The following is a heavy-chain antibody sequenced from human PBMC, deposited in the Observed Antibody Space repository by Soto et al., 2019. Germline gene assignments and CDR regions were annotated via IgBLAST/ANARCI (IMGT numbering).Heavy chain of an antibody. CDR3: ARLRRITFGGVIGEAFDI. V-gene: IGHV5-51*01. D-gene: IGHD3-16*02. CDR1: GYSFTSYW. J-gene: IGHJ3*02. CDR2: IHPGDSDT. Sequence: GESLKISCKGSGYSFTSYWIGWVRQMPGKGLEWMGIIHPGDSDTRYSPYFQGQVTISADKSISTAYLQWSSLKASDTAMYYCARLRRITFGGVIGEAFDIWGQGTMVTVSS.